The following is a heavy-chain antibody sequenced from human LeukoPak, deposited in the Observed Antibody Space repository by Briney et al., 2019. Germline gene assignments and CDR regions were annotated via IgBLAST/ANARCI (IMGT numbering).Heavy chain of an antibody. Sequence: SETLSLTCTVSGGSISSSNYYWGWIRQPPGKGLEWIGNIYYSGSTYYNPSLKSRVTISVDTSKNQFSLKLSSVTAADTAVYYWARIPRGYSGSYCFDYWGQGTLVTVSS. D-gene: IGHD1-26*01. J-gene: IGHJ4*02. CDR3: ARIPRGYSGSYCFDY. CDR2: IYYSGST. V-gene: IGHV4-39*01. CDR1: GGSISSSNYY.